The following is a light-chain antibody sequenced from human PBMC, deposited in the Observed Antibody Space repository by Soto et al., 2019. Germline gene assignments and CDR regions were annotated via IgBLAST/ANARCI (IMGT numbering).Light chain of an antibody. CDR2: YND. Sequence: QSVLTQSPSVSEAPRQRVTISCSGSSSNIGNNAVNWYQQLPGKAPKLLIYYNDLLPSGVSDRFSGSKSGTSASLAISGLQSEDEADYYCAAWDDSLNGDVFGTATKLTVL. CDR3: AAWDDSLNGDV. CDR1: SSNIGNNA. V-gene: IGLV1-36*01. J-gene: IGLJ1*01.